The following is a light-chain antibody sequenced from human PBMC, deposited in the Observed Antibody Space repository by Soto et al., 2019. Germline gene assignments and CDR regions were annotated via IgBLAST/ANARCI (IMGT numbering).Light chain of an antibody. CDR1: QNINNY. CDR2: AAS. J-gene: IGKJ1*01. V-gene: IGKV1-39*01. CDR3: HQSYSTWT. Sequence: DIQMTHSPSSLSASVGDRVTITCRASQNINNYLHWYQQRPGKAPKLLIYAASTLQDGVPSRFSGSGSATDFALTIGGLPTEDFATYYCHQSYSTWTFGQGTKVDI.